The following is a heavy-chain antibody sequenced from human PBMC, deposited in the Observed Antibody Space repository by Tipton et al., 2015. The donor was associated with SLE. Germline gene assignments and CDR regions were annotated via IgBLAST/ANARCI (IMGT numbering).Heavy chain of an antibody. CDR3: ARGDYSRYYSSMDV. CDR1: GVSISSDY. D-gene: IGHD4-11*01. J-gene: IGHJ6*02. Sequence: LRLSCTVSGVSISSDYWTWIRQPPGKGLEWIGYMYYSGSTDNNPSLKSRVTISVDTSKNQFSLNLSSVTAADTAVYYCARGDYSRYYSSMDVWGQGTTVTVSS. V-gene: IGHV4-59*08. CDR2: MYYSGST.